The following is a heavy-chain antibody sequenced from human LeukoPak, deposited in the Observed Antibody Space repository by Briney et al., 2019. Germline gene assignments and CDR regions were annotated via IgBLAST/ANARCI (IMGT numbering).Heavy chain of an antibody. Sequence: ASVKVSCKVSGYTLTELSVHWVRQAPGKGLEWMGGFDPEVGETIYAQKFQGRVTMTEDTSTDTAYMELSSLRSEDTAVYYCATPKGDNYYSMDVWGQGTTVTVSS. CDR3: ATPKGDNYYSMDV. D-gene: IGHD3-16*01. J-gene: IGHJ6*02. CDR1: GYTLTELS. V-gene: IGHV1-24*01. CDR2: FDPEVGET.